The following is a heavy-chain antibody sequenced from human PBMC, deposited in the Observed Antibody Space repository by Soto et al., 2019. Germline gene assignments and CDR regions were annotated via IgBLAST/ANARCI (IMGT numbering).Heavy chain of an antibody. Sequence: GGSLRLSCAASGFNFGPFWMHWVRQAPGKGLVWVSHINSDGSTIVYADSVKGRFTISRDNAKNTLYLEMHSLRVEDTAVYYCARDRGFPDSFDIWGQGTMVTV. J-gene: IGHJ3*02. V-gene: IGHV3-74*01. D-gene: IGHD3-10*01. CDR2: INSDGSTI. CDR3: ARDRGFPDSFDI. CDR1: GFNFGPFW.